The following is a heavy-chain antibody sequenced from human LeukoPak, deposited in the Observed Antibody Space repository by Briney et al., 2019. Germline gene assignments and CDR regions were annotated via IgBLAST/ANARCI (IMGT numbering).Heavy chain of an antibody. Sequence: ASVKVSCKTSGYTFATYGISWVRQAPGQGLEWMGWIRGYNTNYAQHFQGRVTMTTDTSTSTAYVELRSLRSDDTAVYYCAREVRERGTAMAGERDYWGQGTLVTVSS. CDR2: IRGYNT. CDR3: AREVRERGTAMAGERDY. CDR1: GYTFATYG. J-gene: IGHJ4*02. D-gene: IGHD6-19*01. V-gene: IGHV1-18*01.